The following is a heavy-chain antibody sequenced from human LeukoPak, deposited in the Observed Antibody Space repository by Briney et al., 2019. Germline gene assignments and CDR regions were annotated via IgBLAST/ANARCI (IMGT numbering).Heavy chain of an antibody. CDR2: ISYDGSNK. J-gene: IGHJ1*01. CDR3: AKEPTSYSSGWYFHD. Sequence: QSGGSLRLSCAASGFTFSSYGMHWVRQAPGKGLEWVAVISYDGSNKYYADSVKGRFTISRDNSKNTLDLEMDSLRTEDTAVYYCAKEPTSYSSGWYFHDWGQGTLVIVSS. D-gene: IGHD6-25*01. CDR1: GFTFSSYG. V-gene: IGHV3-30*18.